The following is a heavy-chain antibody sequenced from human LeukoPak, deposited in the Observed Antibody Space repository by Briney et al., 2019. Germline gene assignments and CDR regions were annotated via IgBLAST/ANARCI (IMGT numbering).Heavy chain of an antibody. CDR1: GGSISSYY. J-gene: IGHJ6*02. V-gene: IGHV4-4*07. CDR3: ARGSSSWSSYYYYGMDV. D-gene: IGHD6-13*01. Sequence: PSETLSLTCTVSGGSISSYYRSWIRQPAGKGLEWIGRIYTSGSTNYNPSLKSRVTMSVDTSKNQFSLKLSSVTAADTAVYYCARGSSSWSSYYYYGMDVWGQGTTVTVSS. CDR2: IYTSGST.